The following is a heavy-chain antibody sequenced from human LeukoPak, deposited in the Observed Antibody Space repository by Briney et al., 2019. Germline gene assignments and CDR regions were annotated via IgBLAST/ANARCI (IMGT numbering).Heavy chain of an antibody. Sequence: GGSLRLSCAASGFTFSSYGMHWVRQAPGKGLEWVAVISYDGSNKYYADSVKGRFTISRDNSKNTLYLQMNSLRAEDTAVYYCAKGNWFDPWGQGTLVTVSS. CDR1: GFTFSSYG. V-gene: IGHV3-30*18. CDR2: ISYDGSNK. CDR3: AKGNWFDP. J-gene: IGHJ5*02.